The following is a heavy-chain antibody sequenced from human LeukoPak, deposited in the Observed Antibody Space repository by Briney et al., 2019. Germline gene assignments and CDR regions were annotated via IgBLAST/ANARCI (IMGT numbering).Heavy chain of an antibody. CDR1: GFTFSSYW. CDR3: VRALLGDFDY. CDR2: INSDGSIT. V-gene: IGHV3-74*01. Sequence: GGSLRLSCAGSGFTFSSYWMHWVRQAPGKGLVWVSRINSDGSITTYADSVKGQFTISRDNAKNTLYLQMNSLRAEDTAVYYCVRALLGDFDYWGQGTLVTVSS. J-gene: IGHJ4*02. D-gene: IGHD1-26*01.